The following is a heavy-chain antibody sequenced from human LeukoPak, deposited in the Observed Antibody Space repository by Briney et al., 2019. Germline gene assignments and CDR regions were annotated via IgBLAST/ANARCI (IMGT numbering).Heavy chain of an antibody. CDR3: ASYSSSWTGYFQH. CDR1: GFTFSSYS. CDR2: ISGSSSYI. Sequence: PGGSLRLSCAASGFTFSSYSMNWVRQAPGKGLEWVSSISGSSSYIYYADSVKGRFTISRDNAKNSLYLQMNSLRAEDTAVYYCASYSSSWTGYFQHWARAPWSPSPQ. V-gene: IGHV3-21*01. D-gene: IGHD6-13*01. J-gene: IGHJ1*01.